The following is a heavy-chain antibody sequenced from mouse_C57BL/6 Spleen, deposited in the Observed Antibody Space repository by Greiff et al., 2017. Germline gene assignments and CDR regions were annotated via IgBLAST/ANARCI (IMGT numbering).Heavy chain of an antibody. Sequence: QVQLQQPGAELVMPGASVKLSCKASGYTFTSYWMHWVKQRPGQGLEWIGEIDPSDSYTNYNQKFKGKSTLTVDKSSSTANMQLSSLTSEDSAVYYCARLYDNGSSPYYFDNRGQGTTRTVS. D-gene: IGHD1-1*01. CDR2: IDPSDSYT. V-gene: IGHV1-69*01. CDR1: GYTFTSYW. J-gene: IGHJ2*01. CDR3: ARLYDNGSSPYYFDN.